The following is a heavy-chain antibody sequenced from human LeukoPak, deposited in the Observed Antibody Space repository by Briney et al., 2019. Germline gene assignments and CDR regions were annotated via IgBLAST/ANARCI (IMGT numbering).Heavy chain of an antibody. CDR3: ARGGSYVHY. CDR2: INSGGSAI. J-gene: IGHJ4*02. V-gene: IGHV3-48*03. Sequence: GGSLRLSCAASGFTFNSYEMNWVRQAPGKGLEWVSYINSGGSAIYYADSVTGRFTISRDNAKNSLYLQMTSLRADDTAVYYCARGGSYVHYWGQGTLVTVSS. CDR1: GFTFNSYE. D-gene: IGHD1-26*01.